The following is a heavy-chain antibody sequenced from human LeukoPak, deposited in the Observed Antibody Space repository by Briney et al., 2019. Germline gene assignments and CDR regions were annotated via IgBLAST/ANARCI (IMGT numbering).Heavy chain of an antibody. CDR1: GFTFSSYA. Sequence: GGSLRLSCAPSGFTFSSYAMSWVRQAPGEGLEWVSAISASGGDTYYAGTVKGRFTISRENSKNTLYLQMNGLRAEDTAIYYCAKEGERRTSSSWFGIDYWGQGTLVTVSS. CDR3: AKEGERRTSSSWFGIDY. J-gene: IGHJ4*02. D-gene: IGHD6-13*01. V-gene: IGHV3-23*01. CDR2: ISASGGDT.